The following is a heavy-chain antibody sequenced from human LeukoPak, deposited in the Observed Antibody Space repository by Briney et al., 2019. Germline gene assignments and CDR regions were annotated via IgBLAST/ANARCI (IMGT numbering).Heavy chain of an antibody. V-gene: IGHV3-23*01. CDR2: ISGSGGST. CDR1: GFTFSSYA. Sequence: GGSLRLSCAASGFTFSSYAMSWVRQAPGKGLEWVSAISGSGGSTYYADSVKGRFTISRDNSRNTLYLQMNSLRAEDTAVYYCAKDSSAIAVVDYFDYWGQGTLVTVSS. CDR3: AKDSSAIAVVDYFDY. D-gene: IGHD6-19*01. J-gene: IGHJ4*02.